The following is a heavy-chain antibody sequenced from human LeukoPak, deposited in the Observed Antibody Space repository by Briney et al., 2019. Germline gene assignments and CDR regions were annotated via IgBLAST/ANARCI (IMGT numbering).Heavy chain of an antibody. V-gene: IGHV1-69*05. D-gene: IGHD3-3*01. CDR2: IIPIFGTA. J-gene: IGHJ4*02. CDR1: GYTFTSYG. Sequence: SVKVSCKASGYTFTSYGISWVRQAPGQGLEWMGGIIPIFGTANYAQKFQGRVTITTDESTSTAYMELSSLRSEDTAVYYCARGGISNFDYWGQGTLVTVSS. CDR3: ARGGISNFDY.